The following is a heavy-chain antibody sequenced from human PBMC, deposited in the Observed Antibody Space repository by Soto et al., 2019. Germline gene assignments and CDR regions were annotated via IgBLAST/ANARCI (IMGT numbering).Heavy chain of an antibody. D-gene: IGHD5-12*01. CDR2: INPSGGST. V-gene: IGHV1-46*01. CDR3: ARFVSSRYSGYDYPAS. CDR1: GYTFTSYY. J-gene: IGHJ4*02. Sequence: GASVKVSCKASGYTFTSYYMHWVRQAPGQGLEWMGIINPSGGSTSYAQKFQGRVTMTRDTSTSTVYMELSSLRSEDTAVYYCARFVSSRYSGYDYPASWGQGTLVTVSS.